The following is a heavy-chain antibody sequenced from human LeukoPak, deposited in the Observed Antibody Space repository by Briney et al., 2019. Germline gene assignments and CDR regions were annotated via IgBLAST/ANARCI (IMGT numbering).Heavy chain of an antibody. CDR1: GYTFTSYD. D-gene: IGHD1-14*01. V-gene: IGHV1-18*01. CDR2: ISGYNGDS. Sequence: ASVKVSCKASGYTFTSYDINWVRQAPGQGLEWMGWISGYNGDSNYAQHLQGRVTMTTDTSTSTAYLELRSLRSDDTAVYYCARSLNTGLIDYWGQGTLVTVSS. J-gene: IGHJ4*02. CDR3: ARSLNTGLIDY.